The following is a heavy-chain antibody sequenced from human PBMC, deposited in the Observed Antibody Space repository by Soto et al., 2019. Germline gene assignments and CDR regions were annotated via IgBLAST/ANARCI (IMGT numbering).Heavy chain of an antibody. CDR2: ISIRSDI. J-gene: IGHJ6*02. V-gene: IGHV3-21*01. CDR1: GFTFSDYI. D-gene: IGHD2-2*02. CDR3: AREYTAWPLAYGLDV. Sequence: GSSRRLSCVGSGFTFSDYIINWVRQAPGKGLGWVSSISIRSDIYYADSVKGRFTISRDNAKNSVSLQMNSLRAEDTAVYYCAREYTAWPLAYGLDVWGQGTTVTVSS.